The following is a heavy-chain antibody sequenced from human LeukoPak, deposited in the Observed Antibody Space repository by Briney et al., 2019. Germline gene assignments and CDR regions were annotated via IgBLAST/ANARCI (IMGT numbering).Heavy chain of an antibody. Sequence: GRSLRLSCAASGFSFSSNGMHWVRQAPGQGLEWMGWINPNTGGTNYAPKFQGRVTMTRDTSTSTVYMELTRLTSDDTAVYYCAGDRTSSSWHFDPWGQGTLVTVSS. CDR1: GFSFSSNG. D-gene: IGHD6-13*01. CDR3: AGDRTSSSWHFDP. J-gene: IGHJ5*02. V-gene: IGHV1-2*02. CDR2: INPNTGGT.